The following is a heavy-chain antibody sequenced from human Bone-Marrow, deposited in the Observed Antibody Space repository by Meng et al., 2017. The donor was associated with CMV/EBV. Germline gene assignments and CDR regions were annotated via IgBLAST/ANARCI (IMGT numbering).Heavy chain of an antibody. CDR2: ISSSGSTI. V-gene: IGHV3-11*04. J-gene: IGHJ4*02. Sequence: GESLKISCAASGFTFSDYYMSWIRQAPGKGLEWVSYISSSGSTIYYADSVKGRFTISRDNAKNSLYLQMNSLRAEDTAVYYCARHKNSIAARHRTYYFDYWGQGTLVTVPS. D-gene: IGHD6-6*01. CDR3: ARHKNSIAARHRTYYFDY. CDR1: GFTFSDYY.